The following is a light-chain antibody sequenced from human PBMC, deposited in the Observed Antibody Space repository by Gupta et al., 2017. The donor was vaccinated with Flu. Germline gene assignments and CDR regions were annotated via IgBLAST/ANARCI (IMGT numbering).Light chain of an antibody. CDR2: DVS. J-gene: IGLJ3*02. V-gene: IGLV2-14*03. CDR3: ISYTTTYSGV. Sequence: SITISCTGTSSDVGGYNYVSWYQQHPGNSPNLIIYDVSERPSGVSNRFSGSKSGNTASLTISGLQAEDEADYYCISYTTTYSGVFGGGTKLTVL. CDR1: SSDVGGYNY.